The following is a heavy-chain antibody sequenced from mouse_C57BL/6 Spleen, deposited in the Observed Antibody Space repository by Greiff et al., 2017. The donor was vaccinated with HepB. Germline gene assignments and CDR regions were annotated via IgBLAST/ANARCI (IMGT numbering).Heavy chain of an antibody. CDR3: ARGDGSSNGYFDY. Sequence: QVQLQQSGAELARPGASVKLSCKASGYTFTSYGISWVKQRTGQGLEWIGEIYPRSGNTYYNEKFKGKATLTADKSSSTENMELRSLTSEDSAVYFCARGDGSSNGYFDYWGTGTTVTVSS. V-gene: IGHV1-81*01. J-gene: IGHJ1*03. CDR1: GYTFTSYG. CDR2: IYPRSGNT. D-gene: IGHD1-1*01.